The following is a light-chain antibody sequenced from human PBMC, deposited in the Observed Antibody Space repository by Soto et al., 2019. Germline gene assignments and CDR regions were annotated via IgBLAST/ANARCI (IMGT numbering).Light chain of an antibody. CDR2: AAS. CDR1: QHISTY. V-gene: IGKV1-39*01. Sequence: DIQMTQSPSSLSASVGDRVTISCRSSQHISTYLTWYQHKPGKAPKLLVYAASTLQRGVPSRFSGSGSGTDFRLTISSLQHEDFPNYYCQQSSTIPRTFGQGIQVELK. CDR3: QQSSTIPRT. J-gene: IGKJ1*01.